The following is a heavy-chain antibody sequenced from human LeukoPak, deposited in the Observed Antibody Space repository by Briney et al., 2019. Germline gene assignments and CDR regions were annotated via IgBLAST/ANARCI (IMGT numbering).Heavy chain of an antibody. CDR3: ASVVAMATISS. V-gene: IGHV4-30-4*01. CDR2: IYYSGST. D-gene: IGHD5-24*01. J-gene: IGHJ5*02. CDR1: GGSIRSSYYC. Sequence: SETLSLTCTVSGGSIRSSYYCWRWIRQPPGKGLEWIGYIYYSGSTYYHPSLKSRVNISVDTSKNQFPLKLSSVTAADTAVYSCASVVAMATISSWGQGTLVTVSS.